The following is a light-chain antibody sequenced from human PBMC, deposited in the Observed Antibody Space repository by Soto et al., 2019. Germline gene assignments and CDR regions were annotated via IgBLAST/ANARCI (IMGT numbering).Light chain of an antibody. CDR1: SSDVGGYNY. CDR3: ISYTSKSTWV. CDR2: EVS. Sequence: QSALTQPASVSGSPGQSFTISCTGTSSDVGGYNYVSWFQQHPGIVPKLMIYEVSNRPSGVSNRFSGSKSVNTASLTISGLQSEDEAYYYCISYTSKSTWVFGGGTKLTVL. J-gene: IGLJ2*01. V-gene: IGLV2-14*01.